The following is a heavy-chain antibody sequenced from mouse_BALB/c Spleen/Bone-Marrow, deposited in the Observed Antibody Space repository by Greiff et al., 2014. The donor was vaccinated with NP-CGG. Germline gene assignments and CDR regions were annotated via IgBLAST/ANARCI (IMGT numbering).Heavy chain of an antibody. D-gene: IGHD2-10*02. CDR3: AKRVAYGNFWFAY. CDR2: ISSGGST. J-gene: IGHJ3*01. Sequence: EVMLVESGGGLVKPGGSLKLSCAASGFTFSSYAMSWVRQTPEKRLEWVASISSGGSTYYPDSVKGRFTISRDNARNILYLQMSSLRSEDTAMYYCAKRVAYGNFWFAYWGQGTLVTVSA. CDR1: GFTFSSYA. V-gene: IGHV5-6-5*01.